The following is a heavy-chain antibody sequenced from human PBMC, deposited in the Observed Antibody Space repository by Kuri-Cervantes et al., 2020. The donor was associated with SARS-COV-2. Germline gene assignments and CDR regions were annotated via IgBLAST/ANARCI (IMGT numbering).Heavy chain of an antibody. CDR1: GGSISSSSYY. CDR2: IYYSGST. CDR3: ARHRYSYGTPDWFDP. V-gene: IGHV4-39*01. D-gene: IGHD5-18*01. J-gene: IGHJ5*02. Sequence: GSLRPSCTVSGGSISSSSYYWGWIRQPPGKVLEWIGSIYYSGSTYYNPSLKSRVTISVDTSKNQFSLKLSSVTAADTAVYYCARHRYSYGTPDWFDPWGQGTLVTVSS.